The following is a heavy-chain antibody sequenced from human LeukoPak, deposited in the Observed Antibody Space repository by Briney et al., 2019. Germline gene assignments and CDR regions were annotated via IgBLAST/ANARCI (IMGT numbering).Heavy chain of an antibody. CDR3: ARDNRDGYNLRAFDI. J-gene: IGHJ3*02. CDR1: GGSISSGGYY. Sequence: SQTLSLTCTVSGGSISSGGYYWSWIRQHPGKGLEWIGYIYYSGSTYYNPSLKSRVTISVDTSKNQFSLKLSSVTAADTAVYYCARDNRDGYNLRAFDIWGQGTMVTVSS. CDR2: IYYSGST. V-gene: IGHV4-31*03. D-gene: IGHD5-24*01.